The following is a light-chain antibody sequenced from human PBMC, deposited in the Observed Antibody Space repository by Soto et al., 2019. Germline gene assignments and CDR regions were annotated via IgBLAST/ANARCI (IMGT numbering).Light chain of an antibody. J-gene: IGKJ1*01. CDR3: QQYNNWPQT. CDR1: QSVSST. V-gene: IGKV3-15*01. Sequence: EIVMTQSPATLSVSPGEKATLSCRARQSVSSTLAWYHQIPGQAPRLLIYGASTRATGIPARFSGSGSGTEFTLTISSLQSEDFAVYYCQQYNNWPQTFGQGTKVDIK. CDR2: GAS.